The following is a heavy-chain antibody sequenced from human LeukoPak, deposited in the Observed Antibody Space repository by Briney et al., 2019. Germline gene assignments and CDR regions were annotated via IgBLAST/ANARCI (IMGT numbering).Heavy chain of an antibody. D-gene: IGHD4-11*01. V-gene: IGHV3-23*01. CDR3: VKDLHDYGNYVGWFDS. CDR2: ISGSGGST. Sequence: GGSLRLSCAASGFTFSSYAMDWVRQAPGKGLEWVSAISGSGGSTYYADSVKGRFTISRDNSKTTLFLQMNSLRAEDTAVYYCVKDLHDYGNYVGWFDSWGQGTLVTVSS. J-gene: IGHJ5*01. CDR1: GFTFSSYA.